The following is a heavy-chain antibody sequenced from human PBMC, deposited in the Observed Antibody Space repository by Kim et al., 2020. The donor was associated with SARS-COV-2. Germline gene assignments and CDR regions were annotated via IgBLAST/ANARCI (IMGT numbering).Heavy chain of an antibody. CDR3: ARDGSHYGDNAD. Sequence: YAQKFQGRVTLTRDTSTSTAYLELSGLTFEDTAVYYCARDGSHYGDNADWGQGTLVTVSS. J-gene: IGHJ4*02. V-gene: IGHV1-46*01. D-gene: IGHD4-17*01.